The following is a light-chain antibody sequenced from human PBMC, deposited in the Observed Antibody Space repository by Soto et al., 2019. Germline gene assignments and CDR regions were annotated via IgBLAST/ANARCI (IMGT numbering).Light chain of an antibody. CDR1: QSIAGY. CDR2: AAS. V-gene: IGKV1-39*01. CDR3: QQSYITPLT. Sequence: DIQITQSPSYLSASAGDRVTITCRASQSIAGYLNWYQPKSGKAPKLLIYAASSLQSGVPSRFSGSGSGTEFTLTISSLQPEDFATYYCQQSYITPLTFGPGTKVDI. J-gene: IGKJ3*01.